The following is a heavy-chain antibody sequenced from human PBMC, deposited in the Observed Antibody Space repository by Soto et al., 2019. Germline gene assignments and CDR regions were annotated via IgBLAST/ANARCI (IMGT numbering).Heavy chain of an antibody. J-gene: IGHJ4*02. CDR1: GGTFSSYA. CDR3: ARHRPDYGDYENKFDY. V-gene: IGHV1-69*13. Sequence: ASVKVSCKASGGTFSSYAISWVRQAPGQGLEWMGGIIPIFGTANYAQKFQGRVTITADESTSTAYMELSSLRSEDTAVYYCARHRPDYGDYENKFDYWGQGTLVTVSS. CDR2: IIPIFGTA. D-gene: IGHD4-17*01.